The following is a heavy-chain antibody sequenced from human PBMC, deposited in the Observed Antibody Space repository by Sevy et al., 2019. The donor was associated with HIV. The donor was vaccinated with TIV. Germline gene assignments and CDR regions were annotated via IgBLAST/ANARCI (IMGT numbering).Heavy chain of an antibody. CDR2: ISWNSGSI. CDR1: GFTFDDYA. D-gene: IGHD1-26*01. V-gene: IGHV3-9*01. Sequence: GGSLRLSCAASGFTFDDYAMHWVRQAPGKGLEWVSGISWNSGSIGYADSVKGRFTISRDNAKNSLYLQMNSLRAEDTALYYCAKDIVGATTGAFDYWGQGTLVTVSS. CDR3: AKDIVGATTGAFDY. J-gene: IGHJ4*02.